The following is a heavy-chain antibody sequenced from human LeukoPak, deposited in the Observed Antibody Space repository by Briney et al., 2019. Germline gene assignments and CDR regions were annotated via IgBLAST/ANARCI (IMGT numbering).Heavy chain of an antibody. J-gene: IGHJ4*02. D-gene: IGHD3-22*01. CDR2: IHYSGST. CDR1: GGSISDYY. Sequence: SETLPLTCTVSGGSISDYYWNWIRQPPGKGLEWIGYIHYSGSTTYKPSLKSRVTISIDTSKNQFSLNLISVTAADTAVYYCARERYYYDSNGYPTYFDYWGQGTLVTVSS. V-gene: IGHV4-59*01. CDR3: ARERYYYDSNGYPTYFDY.